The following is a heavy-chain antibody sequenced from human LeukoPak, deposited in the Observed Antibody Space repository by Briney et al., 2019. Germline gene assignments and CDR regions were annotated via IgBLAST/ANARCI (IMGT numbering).Heavy chain of an antibody. V-gene: IGHV3-30*02. J-gene: IGHJ4*02. D-gene: IGHD3-22*01. CDR2: IRYDGSNK. Sequence: PGGSLRLSCAASGFTFSSYGMHWVRQAPGKGLEWVAFIRYDGSNKYYADSVKGRFTISRDNSKNTLYLQMNSLRAEDTAVYYCARDAGLGYYDSSGYFIFDYWGQGTLVTVSS. CDR1: GFTFSSYG. CDR3: ARDAGLGYYDSSGYFIFDY.